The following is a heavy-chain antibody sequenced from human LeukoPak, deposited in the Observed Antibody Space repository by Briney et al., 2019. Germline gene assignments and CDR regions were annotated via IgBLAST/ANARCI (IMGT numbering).Heavy chain of an antibody. Sequence: GGSLRLSCAASGFTFSSYSMNWVRQAPGKGLEWVSSISSSSSYIYYADSVKGRFTISRDNAKNSLYLQMNSLRAEDTAVYYCARDQEVRGVIGYFQHWGQGTLVTVSS. D-gene: IGHD3-10*01. CDR2: ISSSSSYI. CDR1: GFTFSSYS. CDR3: ARDQEVRGVIGYFQH. V-gene: IGHV3-21*01. J-gene: IGHJ1*01.